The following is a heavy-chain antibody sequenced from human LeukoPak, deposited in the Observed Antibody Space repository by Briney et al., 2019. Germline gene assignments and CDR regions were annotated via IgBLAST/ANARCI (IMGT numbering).Heavy chain of an antibody. D-gene: IGHD5-18*01. CDR1: GGPTMNNF. J-gene: IGHJ4*02. CDR2: IYTTGIT. CDR3: ARKSLRGYIYGFDY. Sequence: PSETLSLTCTVSGGPTMNNFWSWIRQPAGKALQWIGRIYTTGITNCNPYLESRVTMSVDTSKNQFSLRLNSVTAADTAVYFCARKSLRGYIYGFDYWGQGTLVTVSS. V-gene: IGHV4-4*07.